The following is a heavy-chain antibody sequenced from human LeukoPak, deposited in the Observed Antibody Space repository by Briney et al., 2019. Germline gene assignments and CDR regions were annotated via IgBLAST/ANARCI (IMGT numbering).Heavy chain of an antibody. V-gene: IGHV3-48*04. Sequence: GGSLRLSCAASGFTFSNSGMNWVRQAPGKGLEWLSYISSGGTIYYADSVEGRFTISRDNAKNSLYLQMNSLRVEDTAVYYCAKDLNTRDDYWGQGTLVTVPS. CDR2: ISSGGTI. CDR1: GFTFSNSG. CDR3: AKDLNTRDDY. J-gene: IGHJ4*02.